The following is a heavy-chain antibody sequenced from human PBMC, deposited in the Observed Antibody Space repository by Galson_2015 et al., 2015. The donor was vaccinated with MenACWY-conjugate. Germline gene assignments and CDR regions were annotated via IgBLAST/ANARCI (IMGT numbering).Heavy chain of an antibody. CDR3: AREGTYTSGFPNALDL. Sequence: VKVSCKASGDTFSNYGVTWVRQAPGQGLEWMGRIYPVIGLANSAQKFKGRVSITADNTATTGFMELSSLRPDDTAIYYCAREGTYTSGFPNALDLWGQGTLVTVSS. V-gene: IGHV1-69*04. D-gene: IGHD3-22*01. J-gene: IGHJ5*02. CDR1: GDTFSNYG. CDR2: IYPVIGLA.